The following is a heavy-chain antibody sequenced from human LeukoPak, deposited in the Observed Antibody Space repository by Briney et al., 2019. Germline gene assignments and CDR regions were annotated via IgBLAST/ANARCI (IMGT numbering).Heavy chain of an antibody. D-gene: IGHD5-18*01. CDR1: GFTFSSYG. CDR3: SKAGDTNYYRYGDY. V-gene: IGHV3-23*01. Sequence: GGSLRLSCAASGFTFSSYGMSWVRQAPGKGLEWVSAISGSGGSTYYADSVKGRFTISRDNAKNTLYLQMNNLRGEDTALYYCSKAGDTNYYRYGDYWGQGTLVTVSS. CDR2: ISGSGGST. J-gene: IGHJ4*02.